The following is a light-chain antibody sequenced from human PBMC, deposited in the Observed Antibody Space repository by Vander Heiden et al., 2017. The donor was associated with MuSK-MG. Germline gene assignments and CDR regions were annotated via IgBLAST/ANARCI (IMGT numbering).Light chain of an antibody. CDR1: SSDVGRYNY. CDR2: DVN. CDR3: SSYTSSSINYV. Sequence: QSALTQPASVSGSPGQSITISCTGTSSDVGRYNYVSWYQQHPGKAPKLMIYDVNNRPSGVSNRFSGSKSGNTASLTISGLQAEDEADYYCSSYTSSSINYVFGTGTKVTVL. J-gene: IGLJ1*01. V-gene: IGLV2-14*01.